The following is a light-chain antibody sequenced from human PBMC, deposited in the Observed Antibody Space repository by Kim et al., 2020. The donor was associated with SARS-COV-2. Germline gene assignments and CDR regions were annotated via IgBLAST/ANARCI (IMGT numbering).Light chain of an antibody. Sequence: SYELTQPPSMSVSPGQTARITCTADALPKKYAYWYQQKPGQAPVLVIYKDSERPTGIPERFSGSSTGTTVTLTIRAYQAEDEAVYYCQSTDSSGTFYVFGSGTKVTVL. CDR1: ALPKKY. CDR2: KDS. J-gene: IGLJ1*01. V-gene: IGLV3-25*03. CDR3: QSTDSSGTFYV.